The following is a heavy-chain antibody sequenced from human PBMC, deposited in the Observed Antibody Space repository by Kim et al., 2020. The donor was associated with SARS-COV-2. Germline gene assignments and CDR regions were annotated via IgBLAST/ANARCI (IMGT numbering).Heavy chain of an antibody. CDR2: INTNTGNP. Sequence: ASVKVSCKASGYTFTSYAMNWVRQAPGQGLEWMGWINTNTGNPTYAQGFTGRFVFSLDTSVSTAYLQISSLKAEDTAVYYCARDSYYDFWSLYYFDYWGQGTLVTVSS. CDR3: ARDSYYDFWSLYYFDY. D-gene: IGHD3-3*01. CDR1: GYTFTSYA. J-gene: IGHJ4*02. V-gene: IGHV7-4-1*02.